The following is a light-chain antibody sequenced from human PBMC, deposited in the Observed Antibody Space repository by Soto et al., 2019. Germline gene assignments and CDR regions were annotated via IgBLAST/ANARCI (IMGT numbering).Light chain of an antibody. V-gene: IGLV2-11*01. CDR3: CSYGGYFWV. CDR1: SSDVGGYDY. CDR2: DVT. Sequence: QSALTQPRSVSGSPGQSVTISCTGTSSDVGGYDYVSWFQHHPGKVPKLMIYDVTKRPSGVPDRFSASKSGNTASLTISGLQAEDEADYYCCSYGGYFWVFGGGTKGPS. J-gene: IGLJ3*02.